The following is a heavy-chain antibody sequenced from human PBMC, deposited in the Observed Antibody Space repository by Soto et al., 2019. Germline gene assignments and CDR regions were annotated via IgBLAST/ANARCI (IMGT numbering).Heavy chain of an antibody. CDR2: IYYSGST. D-gene: IGHD3-22*01. CDR1: GGSISSYY. Sequence: SETLSLTCTVSGGSISSYYWSWIRQPPGKGLEWIGYIYYSGSTNYNPSLKSRVTISVDTSKNQFSLKLSSVTAADTAVYYCASDSCYYDSSGYYPAIWGQGTLVTVS. J-gene: IGHJ4*02. CDR3: ASDSCYYDSSGYYPAI. V-gene: IGHV4-59*01.